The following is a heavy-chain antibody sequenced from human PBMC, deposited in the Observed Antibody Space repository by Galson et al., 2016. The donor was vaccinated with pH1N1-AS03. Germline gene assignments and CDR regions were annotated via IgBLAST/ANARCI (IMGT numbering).Heavy chain of an antibody. D-gene: IGHD2-2*01. CDR2: ISNDGRNV. Sequence: SLRLSCAASGFTFSMSYIHWVRQAPGKGLEWVSRISNDGRNVRYADFVKGRFAVSRANAKNTVFLQMNSLRADDTAVYFCARRNPNPNFAIWYQHDYGMDVWGQGTTVTVSS. V-gene: IGHV3-74*01. CDR1: GFTFSMSY. CDR3: ARRNPNPNFAIWYQHDYGMDV. J-gene: IGHJ6*02.